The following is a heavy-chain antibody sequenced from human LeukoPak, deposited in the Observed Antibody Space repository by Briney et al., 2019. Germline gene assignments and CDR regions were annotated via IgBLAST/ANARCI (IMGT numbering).Heavy chain of an antibody. CDR3: ASNPRRSAEYYHYGMDV. J-gene: IGHJ6*02. D-gene: IGHD3-3*01. V-gene: IGHV1-69*01. CDR2: IIPIFGTA. Sequence: SVKVSCKASGGTFSSYAISWVRQAPGQGLEWMGGIIPIFGTANYAQKFQGRVTITADESTSTAYMELSSLRSEDTAVYYCASNPRRSAEYYHYGMDVWGQGTTVTVSS. CDR1: GGTFSSYA.